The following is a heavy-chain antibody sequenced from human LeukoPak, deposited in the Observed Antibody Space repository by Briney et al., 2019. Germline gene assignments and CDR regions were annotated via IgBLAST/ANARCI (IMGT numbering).Heavy chain of an antibody. Sequence: ASVKVSCKASGYTFTSYDINWVRQATGQGLEWMGWINPNSGGTNYAQKFQGRVTMTRDTSISTAYMELSRLRSDDTAVYYCARSPTYDFWSGYPDYWGQGTLVTVSS. V-gene: IGHV1-2*02. D-gene: IGHD3-3*01. J-gene: IGHJ4*02. CDR3: ARSPTYDFWSGYPDY. CDR1: GYTFTSYD. CDR2: INPNSGGT.